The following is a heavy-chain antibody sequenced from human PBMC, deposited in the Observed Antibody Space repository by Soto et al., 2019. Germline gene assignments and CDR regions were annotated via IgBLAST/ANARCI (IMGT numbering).Heavy chain of an antibody. V-gene: IGHV4-38-2*01. CDR3: ARVDGSQKGAYDS. J-gene: IGHJ3*02. CDR2: IYHSGST. Sequence: SETLSLTCAVSGYSISSGYYWGWIRQPPGKGLEWIGSIYHSGSTYYNPSLKSRVTISVDASKNQFSLKLSSVTAADTAVYYGARVDGSQKGAYDSWGQGTRVTVSS. CDR1: GYSISSGYY. D-gene: IGHD1-26*01.